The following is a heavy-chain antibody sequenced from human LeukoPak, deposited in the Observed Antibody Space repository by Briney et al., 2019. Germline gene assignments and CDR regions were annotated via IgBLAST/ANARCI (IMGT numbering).Heavy chain of an antibody. V-gene: IGHV3-15*01. CDR3: AALESTIQYLGP. J-gene: IGHJ5*02. D-gene: IGHD5-24*01. CDR2: IKTNTDGGTT. Sequence: GGSLRLSCAASGFTFIDAWMSRVRQAPGKGLEWVGRIKTNTDGGTTEYAAPVRGRFTISRDDSKNTLYLQMDSLRTEDTAVYFCAALESTIQYLGPWGQGTQVTVSS. CDR1: GFTFIDAW.